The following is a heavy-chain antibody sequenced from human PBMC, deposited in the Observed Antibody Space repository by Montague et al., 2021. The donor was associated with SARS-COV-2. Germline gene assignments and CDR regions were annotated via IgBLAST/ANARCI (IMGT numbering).Heavy chain of an antibody. V-gene: IGHV4-39*01. CDR2: IYYSGST. D-gene: IGHD3-3*01. CDR3: ARHSGRDTIFGVVIIFDAFDN. J-gene: IGHJ3*02. Sequence: SETLSLTCTVSGGSISSSNYYWGWIRQPPGKGLEWIGSIYYSGSTYYTPSLKSRVTISVDTSKNQFSLRLSSVTAADTAVYYCARHSGRDTIFGVVIIFDAFDNWGQGKRVTVSS. CDR1: GGSISSSNYY.